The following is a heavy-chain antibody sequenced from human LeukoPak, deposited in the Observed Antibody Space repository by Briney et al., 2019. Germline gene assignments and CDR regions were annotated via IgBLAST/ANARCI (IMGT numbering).Heavy chain of an antibody. Sequence: GGSLRLSCAASGFTFSIYDLSWVRQAPGKGLECVSAITRGVGSTYYADSVKGRFTISRDNSKNTLYLQMNNLRVDDTAVYYCAKKGQADDGGKPDWGQGTLVTVSS. J-gene: IGHJ4*02. CDR2: ITRGVGST. CDR1: GFTFSIYD. V-gene: IGHV3-23*01. CDR3: AKKGQADDGGKPD.